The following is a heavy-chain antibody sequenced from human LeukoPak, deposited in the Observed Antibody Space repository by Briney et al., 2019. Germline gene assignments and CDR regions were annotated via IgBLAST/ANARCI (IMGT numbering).Heavy chain of an antibody. Sequence: PGGSLRLSFTASGFTFKSLGMHGVRQAPGKGLEWVAVMSYDGSNKYYADSVKGRFTISRDNSKNTLDLQMSSLRAEDTAVYYCAKGLGRYTIGYSFDDWGRGTLVTVSS. CDR3: AKGLGRYTIGYSFDD. CDR1: GFTFKSLG. CDR2: MSYDGSNK. D-gene: IGHD5-18*01. V-gene: IGHV3-30*18. J-gene: IGHJ4*02.